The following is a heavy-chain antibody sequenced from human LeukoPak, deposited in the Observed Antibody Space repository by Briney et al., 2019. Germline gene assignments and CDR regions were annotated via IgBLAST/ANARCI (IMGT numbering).Heavy chain of an antibody. V-gene: IGHV4-59*08. CDR3: ARGRMGTLDY. CDR2: IYYSEST. D-gene: IGHD1-14*01. CDR1: GGSISSYY. J-gene: IGHJ4*02. Sequence: SETLSLTCTVSGGSISSYYWTWIRQPPGKGLEWIGYIYYSESTNYNPSLKSRVTISVDTSKNQFSLKLSSVTAADTAVYYCARGRMGTLDYWGQGTLVTVSS.